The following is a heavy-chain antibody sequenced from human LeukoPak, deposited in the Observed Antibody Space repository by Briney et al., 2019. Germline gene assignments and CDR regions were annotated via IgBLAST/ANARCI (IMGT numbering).Heavy chain of an antibody. D-gene: IGHD5-18*01. J-gene: IGHJ4*02. Sequence: GASVKVSCEASGSTFTSYDISWVRQAPGQGLEWMGWISAYNGNTNYAQKLQGRVTMTTDTSTSTAYMELRSLRSDDTAVYYCARDSGYSYGYLPPDYWGQGTLVTVSS. CDR3: ARDSGYSYGYLPPDY. CDR2: ISAYNGNT. CDR1: GSTFTSYD. V-gene: IGHV1-18*01.